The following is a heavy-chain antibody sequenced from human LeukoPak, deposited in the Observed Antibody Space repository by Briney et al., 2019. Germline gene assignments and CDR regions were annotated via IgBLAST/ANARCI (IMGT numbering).Heavy chain of an antibody. V-gene: IGHV1-69*13. Sequence: GSSVKVSCKASGGTFSSYAISWGRQAPGQGLEWMGGIIPIFGTANYAQKFQGRVTITADESTSTAYMELSSLRSEDTAVYYCASGYYYDSSGYYYYYYYGMDVWGQGTTVTVSS. J-gene: IGHJ6*02. CDR2: IIPIFGTA. D-gene: IGHD3-22*01. CDR1: GGTFSSYA. CDR3: ASGYYYDSSGYYYYYYYGMDV.